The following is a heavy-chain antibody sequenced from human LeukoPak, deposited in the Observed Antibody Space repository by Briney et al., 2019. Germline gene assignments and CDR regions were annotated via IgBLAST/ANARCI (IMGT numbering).Heavy chain of an antibody. Sequence: GGSLRLSCAASGFTFSNAWMSWVRQAPGKGLEWVGRIKSKTDGGTIDYAAPVKGRFTISRDDSKNTLYLQMNSLKTEDTAVYYCTTAYITIFGVVITYPYWGQGTLVTVSS. J-gene: IGHJ4*02. D-gene: IGHD3-3*01. CDR1: GFTFSNAW. V-gene: IGHV3-15*01. CDR2: IKSKTDGGTI. CDR3: TTAYITIFGVVITYPY.